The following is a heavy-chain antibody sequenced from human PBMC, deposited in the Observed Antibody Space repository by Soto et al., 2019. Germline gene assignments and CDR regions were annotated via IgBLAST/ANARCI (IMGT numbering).Heavy chain of an antibody. J-gene: IGHJ4*02. Sequence: GGSLRLSCAASGFTFSSYAMSWVRQAPGKGLEWVSAISGSGGSTYYADSVKGRFTISRDNSKNTLYLQMNSLRAEDTAVYYCAKAQYYDSSGYKGPFDYWGQGTLVTVSS. CDR3: AKAQYYDSSGYKGPFDY. CDR1: GFTFSSYA. CDR2: ISGSGGST. D-gene: IGHD3-22*01. V-gene: IGHV3-23*01.